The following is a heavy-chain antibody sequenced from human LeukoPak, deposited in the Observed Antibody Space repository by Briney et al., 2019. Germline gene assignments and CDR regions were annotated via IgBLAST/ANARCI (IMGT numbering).Heavy chain of an antibody. CDR1: GFTFSSYA. CDR3: ARGSGANFYTVDL. V-gene: IGHV3-23*01. Sequence: GGSLRLSCAASGFTFSSYAMSWVRQAPGKGLEWVSVISDGGVSTYYRESVKGRFTISRDNSKNTLYLQMNSLRDDDTAVYYCARGSGANFYTVDLWGQGTLVTVSS. D-gene: IGHD4/OR15-4a*01. CDR2: ISDGGVST. J-gene: IGHJ5*02.